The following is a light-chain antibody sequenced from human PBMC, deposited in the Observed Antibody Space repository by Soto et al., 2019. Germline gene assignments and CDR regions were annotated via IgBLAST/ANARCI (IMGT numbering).Light chain of an antibody. CDR2: GAS. CDR3: QQYYNRSPWT. CDR1: QSVSSN. Sequence: EIVMTQSPATLSVSPGERATLSCRASQSVSSNLAWYQQKPGQAPRLLIYGASTRATGIPARFSGSGSGTEVITTISSLQYEDYAVDYCQQYYNRSPWTFGQGTKVEIK. J-gene: IGKJ1*01. V-gene: IGKV3-15*01.